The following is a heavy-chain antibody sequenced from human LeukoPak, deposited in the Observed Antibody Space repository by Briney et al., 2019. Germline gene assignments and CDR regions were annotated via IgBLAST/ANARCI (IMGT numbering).Heavy chain of an antibody. CDR3: VGAFDI. D-gene: IGHD1-26*01. J-gene: IGHJ3*02. V-gene: IGHV3-15*01. Sequence: GESLRLSCAASGFPFSDAWMSWVRQAPGKGLEWIGRLKSKGSGGTSDYAAPVKGRFTISRDDSKNTLYLQMNSLKSEDTAVYYCVGAFDIWGQGTMVTVSS. CDR2: LKSKGSGGTS. CDR1: GFPFSDAW.